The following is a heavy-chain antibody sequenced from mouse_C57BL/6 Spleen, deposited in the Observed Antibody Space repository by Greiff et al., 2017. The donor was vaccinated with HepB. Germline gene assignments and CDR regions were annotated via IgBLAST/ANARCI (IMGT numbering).Heavy chain of an antibody. CDR1: GYTFTSYG. J-gene: IGHJ3*01. CDR3: ARSYSNYGGVAY. D-gene: IGHD2-5*01. Sequence: QVQLQQSGAELARPGASVKLSCKASGYTFTSYGISWVKQRTGQGLEWIGEIYPRSGNTYYNDKFKGKATLTADKSSSTAYMELRSLTSEDSAVYFCARSYSNYGGVAYWGQGTLVTVSA. CDR2: IYPRSGNT. V-gene: IGHV1-81*01.